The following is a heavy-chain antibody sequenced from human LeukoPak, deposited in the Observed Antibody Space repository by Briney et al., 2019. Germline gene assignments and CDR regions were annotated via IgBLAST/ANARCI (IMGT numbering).Heavy chain of an antibody. CDR3: ATLTSNWHDY. CDR1: GYTLTELS. CDR2: FDPEDGET. V-gene: IGHV1-24*01. J-gene: IGHJ4*02. Sequence: GASVKVSCKVSGYTLTELSMHWVRQAPGKGLEWMGGFDPEDGETIYAQKFQGRVTMTRDTSTSTVYMELSSLRSEDTAVYYCATLTSNWHDYWGQGTLVTVSS. D-gene: IGHD6-13*01.